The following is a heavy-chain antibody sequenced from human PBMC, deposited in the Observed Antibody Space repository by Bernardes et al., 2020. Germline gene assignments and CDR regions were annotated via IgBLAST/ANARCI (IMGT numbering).Heavy chain of an antibody. CDR3: ARAHSGYCSSTSCHGDWFDP. CDR2: INHSGST. D-gene: IGHD2-2*01. CDR1: GGSFSGYY. Sequence: SETLSLTCAVYGGSFSGYYWSWIRQPPGKGLEWIGEINHSGSTNYNPSLKSRVTISVDTSKNQFSLKLSSVTAADRAVYYCARAHSGYCSSTSCHGDWFDPWGQGTLVTVS. V-gene: IGHV4-34*01. J-gene: IGHJ5*02.